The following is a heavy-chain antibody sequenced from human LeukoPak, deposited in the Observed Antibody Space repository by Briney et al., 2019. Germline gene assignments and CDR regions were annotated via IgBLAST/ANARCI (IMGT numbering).Heavy chain of an antibody. Sequence: ETLSLTCTVSGGSISSYYWSWVRQAPGKGLEGVANIDQDGSDKYYVDSVKGRFTISRDNAKNSLYLQMSSLRVEDTAVYYCARVGPPGTADYWGQGTLVTVSS. D-gene: IGHD6-13*01. V-gene: IGHV3-7*01. CDR2: IDQDGSDK. CDR1: GGSISSYY. J-gene: IGHJ4*02. CDR3: ARVGPPGTADY.